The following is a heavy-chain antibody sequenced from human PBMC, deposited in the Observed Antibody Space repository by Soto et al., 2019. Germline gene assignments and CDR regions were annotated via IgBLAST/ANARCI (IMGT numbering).Heavy chain of an antibody. CDR1: GYTFTSYY. CDR2: INPSRGST. CDR3: ARGDCSSTSCYIPGAFDI. V-gene: IGHV1-46*01. D-gene: IGHD2-2*02. J-gene: IGHJ3*02. Sequence: ASVKVSCKASGYTFTSYYMHWVRQAPGQGLEWMGIINPSRGSTSYAQKFQGRVTMTTDTSTSTAYMELRSLRSDDTAVYYCARGDCSSTSCYIPGAFDIWGQGTMVTVSS.